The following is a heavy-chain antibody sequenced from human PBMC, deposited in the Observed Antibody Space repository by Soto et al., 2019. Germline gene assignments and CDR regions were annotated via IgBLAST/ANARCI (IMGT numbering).Heavy chain of an antibody. J-gene: IGHJ5*02. D-gene: IGHD5-12*01. Sequence: TSETLSLTFAVYGESFIGYYWTWIRQPPGKGLEWIGEINHRGYTKYNPSLKSRVTILIDTSKNQFSLKLTSVTAADTSVYYCARTDIVTTNWFDPWGRGTLVTVSS. CDR1: GESFIGYY. CDR2: INHRGYT. V-gene: IGHV4-34*01. CDR3: ARTDIVTTNWFDP.